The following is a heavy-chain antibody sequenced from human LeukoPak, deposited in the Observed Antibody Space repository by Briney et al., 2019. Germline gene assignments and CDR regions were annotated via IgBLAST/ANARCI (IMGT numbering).Heavy chain of an antibody. CDR1: GFTVSSNY. J-gene: IGHJ4*02. V-gene: IGHV3-53*01. CDR2: IYSGGST. Sequence: GGSLRLSCAASGFTVSSNYMSWVRQAPGKGLEWVSVIYSGGSTYYADSVKGRFTISRDNSKNTLYLQMNSLRAEDTAVYYCARVKAAAGPFDYWSQGTLVTVSS. D-gene: IGHD6-13*01. CDR3: ARVKAAAGPFDY.